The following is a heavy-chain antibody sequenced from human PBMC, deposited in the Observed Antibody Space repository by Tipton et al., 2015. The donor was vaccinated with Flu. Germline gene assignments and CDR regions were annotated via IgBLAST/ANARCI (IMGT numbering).Heavy chain of an antibody. Sequence: SLRLSCAASGFTFSRYAMSWVRQAPGKGLEWVSAVSGGGANTYYADSVKGRFTISRDNFKNTLYLQMNSLRAEDTAIYYCAKVIPEKVAGLDYWGQGTLVTVSS. V-gene: IGHV3-23*01. CDR2: VSGGGANT. J-gene: IGHJ4*02. D-gene: IGHD6-19*01. CDR1: GFTFSRYA. CDR3: AKVIPEKVAGLDY.